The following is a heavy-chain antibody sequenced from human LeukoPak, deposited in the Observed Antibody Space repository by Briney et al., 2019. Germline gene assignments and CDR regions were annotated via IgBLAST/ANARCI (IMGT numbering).Heavy chain of an antibody. J-gene: IGHJ4*02. D-gene: IGHD1-26*01. CDR1: GFTFSSYA. CDR3: ARRRGSYCLDY. Sequence: GGSLRLSCAASGFTFSSYAMNWVRQAPGKGLEWVSSIGGSNTYYADSVKGRFTISRDNAKNSLYLQMNSLRAEDTAVYYCARRRGSYCLDYWGQGTLVTVSS. V-gene: IGHV3-21*01. CDR2: IGGSNTY.